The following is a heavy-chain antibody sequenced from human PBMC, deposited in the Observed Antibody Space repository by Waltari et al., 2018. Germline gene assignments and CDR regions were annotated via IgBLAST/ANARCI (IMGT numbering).Heavy chain of an antibody. J-gene: IGHJ4*02. Sequence: QVQLQESGPGLVKPSETLSLTCAVSGYSISSGYYWGWIRQSPGKGLEWIGSIYHSGSTYYNPSLKSRVTISVDTSKNQFSLKLSSVTAADTAVYYCARDQSSGQNFDYWGQGTLVTVSS. CDR2: IYHSGST. CDR3: ARDQSSGQNFDY. CDR1: GYSISSGYY. V-gene: IGHV4-38-2*02. D-gene: IGHD6-19*01.